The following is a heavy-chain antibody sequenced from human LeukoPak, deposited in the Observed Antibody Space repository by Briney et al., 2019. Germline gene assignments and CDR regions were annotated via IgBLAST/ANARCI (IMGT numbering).Heavy chain of an antibody. CDR3: ARDNEIQQWTFDY. CDR1: GGSISSYY. Sequence: SETLSLTCTVSGGSISSYYWSWIRQPPGKGLEWIGYIYYSGSTSYNPSLKSRVTISVDTSKKQFSLKLSSVTAADTAVYYCARDNEIQQWTFDYWGQGTLVSVSS. V-gene: IGHV4-59*12. D-gene: IGHD5-18*01. CDR2: IYYSGST. J-gene: IGHJ4*02.